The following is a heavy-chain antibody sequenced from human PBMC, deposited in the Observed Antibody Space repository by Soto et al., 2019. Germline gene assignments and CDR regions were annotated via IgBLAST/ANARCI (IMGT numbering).Heavy chain of an antibody. V-gene: IGHV4-39*01. CDR1: GDSVSSSSYF. J-gene: IGHJ4*02. Sequence: SETLSLTCTVSGDSVSSSSYFWGWIRQPPGKGLECIGSIYYSGSTYYNPSLKSRVTISVDTSKNQFSLKLSSVTAADTAVYFCARQSSTSLVSRYFDYWGQGTLVTVSS. D-gene: IGHD5-12*01. CDR3: ARQSSTSLVSRYFDY. CDR2: IYYSGST.